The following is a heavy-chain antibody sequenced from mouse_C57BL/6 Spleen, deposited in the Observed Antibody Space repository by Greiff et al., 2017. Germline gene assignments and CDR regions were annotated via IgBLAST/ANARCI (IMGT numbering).Heavy chain of an antibody. CDR2: IWSGGST. CDR1: GFSLTSYG. V-gene: IGHV2-2*01. CDR3: ARSMMVTTSWFAY. Sequence: VQLQESGPGLVQPSQSLSITCTVSGFSLTSYGVHWVRQSPGKGLEWLGVIWSGGSTDYNAAFISRLSISKDNSKSQVFFKMNSLQADDTAIYYCARSMMVTTSWFAYWGQGTLVTVSA. D-gene: IGHD2-3*01. J-gene: IGHJ3*01.